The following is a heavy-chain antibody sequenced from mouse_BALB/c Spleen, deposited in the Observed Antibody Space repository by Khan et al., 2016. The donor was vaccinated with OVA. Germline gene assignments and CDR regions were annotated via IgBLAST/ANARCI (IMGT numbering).Heavy chain of an antibody. CDR1: GYSITSDYA. Sequence: EVQLQESGPGLVKPSQSLSLTCTVTGYSITSDYAWNWIRQFPGNKLEWMGCISYSGSTSYNPSLKSRISIIRDTSKNQFFLQLRSVTTEDTVTYYCASELGRYYAMDYWGQGTSVTVPS. J-gene: IGHJ4*01. CDR3: ASELGRYYAMDY. CDR2: ISYSGST. D-gene: IGHD4-1*01. V-gene: IGHV3-2*02.